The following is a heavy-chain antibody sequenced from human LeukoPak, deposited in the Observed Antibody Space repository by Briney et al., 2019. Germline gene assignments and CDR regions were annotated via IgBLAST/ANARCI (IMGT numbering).Heavy chain of an antibody. V-gene: IGHV4-61*09. CDR3: ARCMSELDYGDYAYYYHMDV. CDR2: FYSSTRT. D-gene: IGHD4-17*01. Sequence: PSETLSLTCTVSGDSLTSGSRYWSWIRQPAGKGLEWIGHFYSSTRTTYNPSLESRVTISGDTAKNQFSLKLDSVTAEDTAVYFCARCMSELDYGDYAYYYHMDVWGKGTTVTVSS. J-gene: IGHJ6*04. CDR1: GDSLTSGSRY.